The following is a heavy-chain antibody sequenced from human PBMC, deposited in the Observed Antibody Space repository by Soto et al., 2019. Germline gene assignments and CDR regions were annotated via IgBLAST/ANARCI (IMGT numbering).Heavy chain of an antibody. D-gene: IGHD6-13*01. J-gene: IGHJ4*02. V-gene: IGHV1-46*01. Sequence: ASVKVSCKAFGYTFTSYYMHWVRQAPGQGLEWMGIINPNGGITSYAQNFQGRVTMTRDTSTSTVYMELSSLRSEDTAVYYCARGLAASTSDYWGQGTLVTVSS. CDR2: INPNGGIT. CDR3: ARGLAASTSDY. CDR1: GYTFTSYY.